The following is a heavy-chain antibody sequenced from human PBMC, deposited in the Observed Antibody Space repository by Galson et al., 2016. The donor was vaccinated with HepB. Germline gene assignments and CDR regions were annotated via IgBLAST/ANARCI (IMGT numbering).Heavy chain of an antibody. D-gene: IGHD3-10*01. CDR1: GYNFISFH. CDR3: ARASLWFGELFSDGMDV. V-gene: IGHV1-46*01. J-gene: IGHJ6*02. Sequence: SVKVSCKASGYNFISFHLHWVRQAPGQGLEWVGIINPEGGSTIHAQKFQGRVTMTRDTSTSTVYLELSSLRSEDTAVYYCARASLWFGELFSDGMDVWGQGPTGTVSS. CDR2: INPEGGST.